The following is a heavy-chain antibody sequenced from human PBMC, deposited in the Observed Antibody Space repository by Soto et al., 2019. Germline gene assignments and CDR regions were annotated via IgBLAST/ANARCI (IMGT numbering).Heavy chain of an antibody. CDR2: ISSNGGST. Sequence: TGGSLRLSCSASGFTFSSYAMHWVRQAPGKGLEYVSAISSNGGSTYYADSVKGRFTISRDNSKNTLYLQMSSLRAEDTAVYYCVKDLGGWRFGELFAYYYYYGMDVWGQGTTVTVSS. D-gene: IGHD3-10*01. J-gene: IGHJ6*02. V-gene: IGHV3-64D*08. CDR3: VKDLGGWRFGELFAYYYYYGMDV. CDR1: GFTFSSYA.